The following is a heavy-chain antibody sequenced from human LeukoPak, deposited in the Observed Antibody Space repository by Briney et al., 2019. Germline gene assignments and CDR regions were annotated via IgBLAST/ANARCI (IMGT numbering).Heavy chain of an antibody. D-gene: IGHD2-2*02. J-gene: IGHJ6*02. CDR1: GGTFSGYA. V-gene: IGHV1-69*13. CDR2: IIPIFGTA. CDR3: ARRGIGCSSTSCYTYYYYGMDV. Sequence: GASVKVSCKASGGTFSGYAISWVRQAPGQGLEWMGGIIPIFGTANYAQKFQGRVTITADESTSTAYMELSSLRSEDTAVYYCARRGIGCSSTSCYTYYYYGMDVWGQGTTVTVSS.